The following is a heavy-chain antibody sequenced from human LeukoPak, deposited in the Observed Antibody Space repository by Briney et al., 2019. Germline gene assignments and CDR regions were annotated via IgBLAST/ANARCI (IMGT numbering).Heavy chain of an antibody. CDR1: GGSISRYY. J-gene: IGHJ4*02. Sequence: SETLSLTCTVSGGSISRYYWTWIRQPPGKGPEWIGYVLYSGSTNYNPSLKSRVTISVDTSKNQFSLKLISVTAADTAVYFCARRSQYNSGWYAYWGQGTLVTVSS. D-gene: IGHD6-19*01. CDR3: ARRSQYNSGWYAY. V-gene: IGHV4-59*01. CDR2: VLYSGST.